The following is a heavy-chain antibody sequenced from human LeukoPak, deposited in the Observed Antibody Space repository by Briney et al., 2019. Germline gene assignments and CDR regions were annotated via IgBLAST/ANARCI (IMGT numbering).Heavy chain of an antibody. V-gene: IGHV3-30*18. Sequence: GGSLRLSCAASGFTFSSYGMHWVRQAPGKGLEWVAVISYDGSNKYYADSVKGRFTISRDNSKNTLYLQMNSLRAEDTAVYYCAKDLCSGGSCYYFDYWGQGTLVTVSS. J-gene: IGHJ4*02. D-gene: IGHD2-15*01. CDR2: ISYDGSNK. CDR1: GFTFSSYG. CDR3: AKDLCSGGSCYYFDY.